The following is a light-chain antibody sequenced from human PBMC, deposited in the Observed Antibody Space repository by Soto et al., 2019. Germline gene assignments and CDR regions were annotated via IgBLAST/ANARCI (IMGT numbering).Light chain of an antibody. V-gene: IGKV3-15*01. CDR1: QTIDNT. J-gene: IGKJ1*01. Sequence: EIVMTQSPATLSLSQEERATLSCRASQTIDNTLAWYQRKPGQAPRLLIYDASTRATGIPARFSGSGSGTEFTLTISGLQSEDFAVYYCQQYSIWRTFGEGIKVDI. CDR2: DAS. CDR3: QQYSIWRT.